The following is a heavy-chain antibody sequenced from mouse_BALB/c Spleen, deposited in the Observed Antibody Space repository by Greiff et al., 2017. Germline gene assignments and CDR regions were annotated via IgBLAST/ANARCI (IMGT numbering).Heavy chain of an antibody. CDR1: GFTFSSYW. CDR3: TGSSYPYWYFDV. CDR2: IRLKSDNYAT. V-gene: IGHV6-6*02. J-gene: IGHJ1*01. Sequence: DVKLVESGGGLVQPGGSMKLSCVASGFTFSSYWMSWVRKSPEKGLEWVAEIRLKSDNYATHYAESVKGKFTISRDDSKSRLYLQMNSLRAEDTGIYYCTGSSYPYWYFDVWGAGTTVTVSS. D-gene: IGHD1-1*01.